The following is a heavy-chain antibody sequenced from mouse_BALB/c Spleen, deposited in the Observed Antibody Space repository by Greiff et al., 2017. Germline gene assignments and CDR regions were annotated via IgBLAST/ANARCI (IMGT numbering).Heavy chain of an antibody. Sequence: VQLQQPGAELVRPGSSVKISCKASGYAFSSYWMNWVKQRPGQGLEWIGQIYPGDGDTNYNGKFKGKATLTADKSSSTAYMQLSSLTSEDSAVYFCATYYRYDAGAMDYWGQGTSVTVSS. D-gene: IGHD2-14*01. CDR1: GYAFSSYW. CDR2: IYPGDGDT. V-gene: IGHV1-80*01. CDR3: ATYYRYDAGAMDY. J-gene: IGHJ4*01.